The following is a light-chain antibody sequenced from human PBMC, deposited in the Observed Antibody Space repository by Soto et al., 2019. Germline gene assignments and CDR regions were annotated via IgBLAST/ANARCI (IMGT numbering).Light chain of an antibody. CDR3: QQYGSSPST. J-gene: IGKJ1*01. CDR2: GAS. V-gene: IGKV3-20*01. CDR1: QSVSSNY. Sequence: EIVLTQSPGTLSLSPGERATLSCRASQSVSSNYITWYQQKPGQAPRRLIFGASSRATGIPDRFSGSGSGTDFTLTISRMEPEDFALYYCQQYGSSPSTFGQGTKVAIK.